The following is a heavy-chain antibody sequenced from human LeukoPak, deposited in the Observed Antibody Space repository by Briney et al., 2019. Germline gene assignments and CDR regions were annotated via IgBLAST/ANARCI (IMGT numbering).Heavy chain of an antibody. Sequence: GGSLRLSCAASGFTLSSYGMHWVRQAPGKGLEWVAVISYDGSNKYYADSVKGRFTISRDNSKNTLYLQMNSLRAEDTAVYYCAKSETTVTIYDAFDIWGQGTMVTVSS. D-gene: IGHD4-17*01. CDR1: GFTLSSYG. V-gene: IGHV3-30*18. J-gene: IGHJ3*02. CDR3: AKSETTVTIYDAFDI. CDR2: ISYDGSNK.